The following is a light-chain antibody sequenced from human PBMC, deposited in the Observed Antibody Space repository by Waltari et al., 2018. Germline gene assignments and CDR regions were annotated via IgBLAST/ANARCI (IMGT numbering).Light chain of an antibody. CDR1: SSDVGGYNY. Sequence: QSALTQPPSVSGSPGQSVTISCTGTSSDVGGYNYVSWYQQHPGKAPKLIIYDVSKRPSGVPDRFSGSKSGNTASLTISGLQAEDEADYYCCSYTSSSTLLVFGAGTKLTVL. J-gene: IGLJ2*01. CDR3: CSYTSSSTLLV. V-gene: IGLV2-14*01. CDR2: DVS.